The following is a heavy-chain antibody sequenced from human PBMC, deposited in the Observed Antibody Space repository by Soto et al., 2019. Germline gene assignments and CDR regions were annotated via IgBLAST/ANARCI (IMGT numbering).Heavy chain of an antibody. CDR2: IYYNGNT. V-gene: IGHV4-59*11. CDR1: GRSISNHY. CDR3: TRANWYSEY. D-gene: IGHD7-27*01. J-gene: IGHJ4*02. Sequence: QVQLQESGPGLVKPSETLSLTCTVSGRSISNHYWSWIRQPPGKGLEWIAYIYYNGNTNYNPPLKSRVTMSVYTSMNQISLKLSSVTAAYTAVYYCTRANWYSEYWGQGTLVTFSS.